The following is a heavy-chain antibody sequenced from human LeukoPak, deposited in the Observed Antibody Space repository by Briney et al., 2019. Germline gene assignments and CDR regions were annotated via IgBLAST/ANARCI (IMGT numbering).Heavy chain of an antibody. V-gene: IGHV3-53*01. CDR3: ARDPGSSGWYRTG. CDR1: GFTFSSYW. Sequence: GGSLRLSCAASGFTFSSYWMSWVRQAPGKGLEWVSVIYSGGSTYYADSVKGRFTISRDNSKNTLYLQMNSLRAEDTAVYYCARDPGSSGWYRTGWGQGTLVTVSS. CDR2: IYSGGST. D-gene: IGHD6-19*01. J-gene: IGHJ4*02.